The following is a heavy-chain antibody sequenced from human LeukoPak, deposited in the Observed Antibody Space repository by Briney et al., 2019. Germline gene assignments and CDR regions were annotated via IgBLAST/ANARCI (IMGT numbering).Heavy chain of an antibody. CDR1: GLTFSSYA. D-gene: IGHD6-19*01. CDR3: ARRGSSGWYVDV. J-gene: IGHJ6*03. Sequence: PGGSLRLSCAASGLTFSSYAMHWVRQAPGQGLEYVSVISANGDSTYYANSVKGRFTISRDNPKNTLYLQMGGLRGEDMAVYYCARRGSSGWYVDVWGKGTTVTVSS. CDR2: ISANGDST. V-gene: IGHV3-64*01.